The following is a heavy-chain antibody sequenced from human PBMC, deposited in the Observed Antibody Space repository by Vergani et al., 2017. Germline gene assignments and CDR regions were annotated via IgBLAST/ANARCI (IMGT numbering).Heavy chain of an antibody. CDR3: AKEEWGIAAAGATPGFYMDV. J-gene: IGHJ6*03. CDR1: GFTFSSYG. Sequence: QVQLVESGGGVVQPGRSLRLSCAASGFTFSSYGMHWVRQAPGKGLEWVAVISYDGSNKYYADSVKGRFTSSRDNSKNTLYLQMNSLRAEDTAVYYCAKEEWGIAAAGATPGFYMDVWGKGTTVTVSS. V-gene: IGHV3-30*18. CDR2: ISYDGSNK. D-gene: IGHD6-13*01.